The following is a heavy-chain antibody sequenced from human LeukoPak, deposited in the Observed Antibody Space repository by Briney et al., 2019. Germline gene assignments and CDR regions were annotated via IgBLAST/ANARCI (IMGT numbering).Heavy chain of an antibody. CDR1: GGSISTYY. Sequence: PSETLSLTCTVSGGSISTYYWTWIRQPPGKELEWIGFSHYSGSTNYNPSLKSRVTISVDTSTNQFSLKLNSVTAEDTAIYYCARAPRGGSDDASGFYGVDVWGQGTTVTVSS. J-gene: IGHJ6*02. D-gene: IGHD1-26*01. CDR2: SHYSGST. V-gene: IGHV4-59*01. CDR3: ARAPRGGSDDASGFYGVDV.